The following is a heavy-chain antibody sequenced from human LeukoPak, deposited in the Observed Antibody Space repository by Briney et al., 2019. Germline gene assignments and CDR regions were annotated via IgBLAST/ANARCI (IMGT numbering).Heavy chain of an antibody. CDR1: GFTFSSYG. CDR2: ISYDGSNK. D-gene: IGHD3-22*01. CDR3: AKGTDSRPFDY. V-gene: IGHV3-30*18. J-gene: IGHJ4*02. Sequence: GGSLRLSCAASGFTFSSYGMHWVRQAPGKGLEWVAVISYDGSNKYYADSVKGRFTISRDNSKNTLYLQMNSLRAEDTAVYYCAKGTDSRPFDYWGQGTLVTVSS.